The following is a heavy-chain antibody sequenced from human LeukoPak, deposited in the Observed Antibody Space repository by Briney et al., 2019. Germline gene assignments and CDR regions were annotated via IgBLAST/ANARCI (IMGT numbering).Heavy chain of an antibody. D-gene: IGHD3-9*01. J-gene: IGHJ4*02. CDR3: ARVRVILTTMASFSY. Sequence: GGSLRLSCTASESTFTNYGMHWVRQAPGKGLEWVAVISNDGTDKYYADSVKGRFTISRDNSENTLYLQLNSLRPEDTAVYYCARVRVILTTMASFSYWGLGTLVTVSS. CDR2: ISNDGTDK. V-gene: IGHV3-30-3*01. CDR1: ESTFTNYG.